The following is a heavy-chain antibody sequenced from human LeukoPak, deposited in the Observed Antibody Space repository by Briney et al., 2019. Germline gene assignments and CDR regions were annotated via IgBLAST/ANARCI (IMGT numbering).Heavy chain of an antibody. J-gene: IGHJ4*02. CDR1: GFTFDDYA. CDR2: ISWNSGSI. CDR3: AKAYGLGSRPFDY. Sequence: GGSLRLSCAASGFTFDDYAMHWVRQAPGKGLEWVSGISWNSGSIGYADSVKGRFTISRDNAKNSLYLQMNSLRAEDTALYYCAKAYGLGSRPFDYWGQGTLVTVSS. D-gene: IGHD3-10*01. V-gene: IGHV3-9*01.